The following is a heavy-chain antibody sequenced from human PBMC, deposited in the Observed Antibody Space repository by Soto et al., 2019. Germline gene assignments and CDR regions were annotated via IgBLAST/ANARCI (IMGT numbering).Heavy chain of an antibody. D-gene: IGHD3-16*01. CDR2: IKSKTTGGTT. J-gene: IGHJ4*02. V-gene: IGHV3-15*07. CDR1: GFIFSNAC. Sequence: EVEMVESGGNLVKPGGSLGLSCVASGFIFSNACMNWVRQAPGKGLEWVGRIKSKTTGGTTDCAAPVQGRFTISRDDSKNVVYLQMNSRKTEDTAVYYCATGGYFLDYWGQGTLVTVSS. CDR3: ATGGYFLDY.